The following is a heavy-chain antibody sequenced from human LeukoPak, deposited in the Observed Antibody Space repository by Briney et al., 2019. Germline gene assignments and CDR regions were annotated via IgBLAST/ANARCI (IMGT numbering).Heavy chain of an antibody. J-gene: IGHJ6*03. CDR2: ISAYNGNT. Sequence: AASVKVSCKASGYTFTSYGISWVRQAPGQGFEWMGWISAYNGNTNYAQKLQGRVTMTTDTSTSTAYMELRSLRSDDTAVYYCASTPYYYYYMDVWGKGTTVTVSS. CDR1: GYTFTSYG. V-gene: IGHV1-18*01. CDR3: ASTPYYYYYMDV.